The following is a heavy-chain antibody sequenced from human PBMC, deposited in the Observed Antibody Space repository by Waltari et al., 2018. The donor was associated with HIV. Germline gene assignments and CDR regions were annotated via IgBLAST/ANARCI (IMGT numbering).Heavy chain of an antibody. CDR3: ARQIQCSGGSCHDAYFDY. CDR1: GYSISSGYY. Sequence: QVQLQESGPGLVKPSETLSLTCAVSGYSISSGYYWGWNRQPPGKGLEWIGSIYHSGSTYYNPSLKSRVTISVDTSKNQFSLKLSSVTAADTAVYYCARQIQCSGGSCHDAYFDYWGQGTLVTVSS. J-gene: IGHJ4*02. V-gene: IGHV4-38-2*01. D-gene: IGHD2-15*01. CDR2: IYHSGST.